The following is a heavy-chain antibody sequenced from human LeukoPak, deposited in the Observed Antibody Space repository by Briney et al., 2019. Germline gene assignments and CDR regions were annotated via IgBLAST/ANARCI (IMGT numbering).Heavy chain of an antibody. V-gene: IGHV1-2*02. D-gene: IGHD1-7*01. CDR1: EYTFTNYA. CDR3: VQFELDY. CDR2: INPNTGGT. Sequence: ASVKVSCKASEYTFTNYAMNWVRQAPGQGLEWMGWINPNTGGTNYAQKFQGRVTMTRDTSISTAYMDLSRLRSDDTAVYYCVQFELDYWGQGTLVTVSS. J-gene: IGHJ4*02.